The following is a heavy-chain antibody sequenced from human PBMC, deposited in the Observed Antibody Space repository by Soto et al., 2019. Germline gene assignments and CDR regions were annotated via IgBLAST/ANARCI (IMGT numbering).Heavy chain of an antibody. V-gene: IGHV3-15*01. CDR1: GFTFSNAW. CDR2: IKSKTDGGTT. J-gene: IGHJ4*02. Sequence: PGGSLRLSCAASGFTFSNAWMSWVRQAPGKGLEWVGRIKSKTDGGTTDYAAPVKGRFTISRDDSKNTLYLQMNSLKTEDTAVYYCTTRPIVVVVAATRFDYWGQGTLVTVSS. CDR3: TTRPIVVVVAATRFDY. D-gene: IGHD2-15*01.